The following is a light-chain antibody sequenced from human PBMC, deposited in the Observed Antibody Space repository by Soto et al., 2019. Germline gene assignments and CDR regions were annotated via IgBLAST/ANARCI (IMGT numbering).Light chain of an antibody. CDR1: SSNIGAGYD. CDR2: ANS. CDR3: QSYDSSLSGFYV. Sequence: QSVLTQPPSASGAPGQRVTISCTGSSSNIGAGYDVHWYQQLPGRAPKLLIYANSNRPSGVPDRFSGSRSGTSASLAITGVLAEDEADYSCQSYDSSLSGFYVFGTGTKLTVL. V-gene: IGLV1-40*01. J-gene: IGLJ1*01.